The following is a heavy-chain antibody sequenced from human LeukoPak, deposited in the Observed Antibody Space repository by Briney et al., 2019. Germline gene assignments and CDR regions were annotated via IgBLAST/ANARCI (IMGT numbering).Heavy chain of an antibody. Sequence: ASVKVSCKASGYTFTSYYMHWVRQAPGQGLEWMGWINPNSGGTNYAQKFQGRVTMTRDTSTSTAYMELRSLRSDDTAVYYCARDTYCGGDCYFSYWYFDLWGRGTLVTVSS. D-gene: IGHD2-21*02. CDR1: GYTFTSYY. J-gene: IGHJ2*01. V-gene: IGHV1-2*02. CDR2: INPNSGGT. CDR3: ARDTYCGGDCYFSYWYFDL.